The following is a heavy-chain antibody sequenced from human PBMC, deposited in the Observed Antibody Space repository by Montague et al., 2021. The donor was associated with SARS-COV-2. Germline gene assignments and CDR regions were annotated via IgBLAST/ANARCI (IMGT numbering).Heavy chain of an antibody. CDR1: GGSVSSDSYY. CDR2: FYYSGST. V-gene: IGHV4-61*01. Sequence: SETLSLTCTVSGGSVSSDSYYWSWIRQPPGKGLEWIGYFYYSGSTNYNPSLKSRVTISVDTSKNQFSLKLTSVTAADTAVYFCARVYYYISAMDVWGQGTTVTVSS. D-gene: IGHD3-9*01. CDR3: ARVYYYISAMDV. J-gene: IGHJ6*02.